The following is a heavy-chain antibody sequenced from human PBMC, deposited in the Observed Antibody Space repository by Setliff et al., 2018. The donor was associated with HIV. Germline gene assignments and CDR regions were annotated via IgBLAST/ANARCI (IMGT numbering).Heavy chain of an antibody. CDR2: INTDTGNT. J-gene: IGHJ4*02. V-gene: IGHV1-3*04. D-gene: IGHD3-22*01. CDR1: GYTFIHYD. CDR3: ARGGNYYDSSGRRTDY. Sequence: ASVKVSCKTSGYTFIHYDIHWVRQAPGERLEWLGWINTDTGNTKYSQKFQDRLTFTRDTSALTADMELSSLRSEDTAVYFCARGGNYYDSSGRRTDYWGQGTLVTVSS.